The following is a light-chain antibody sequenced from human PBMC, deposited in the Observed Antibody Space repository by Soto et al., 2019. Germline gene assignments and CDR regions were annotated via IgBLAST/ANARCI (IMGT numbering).Light chain of an antibody. V-gene: IGKV3-20*01. CDR3: QQHGTSPIT. Sequence: IFCTQSPATLSVSPGERASLSCRASQSVDSNLAWYQQKPGQAPRLLVYGASSRATGIPDRFSGSGSGTDFTLTISRLEPEDFAVYYCQQHGTSPITFGQGTRLEIK. CDR2: GAS. CDR1: QSVDSN. J-gene: IGKJ5*01.